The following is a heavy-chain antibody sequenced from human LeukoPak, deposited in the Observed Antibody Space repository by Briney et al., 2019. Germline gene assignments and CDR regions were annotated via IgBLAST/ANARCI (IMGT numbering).Heavy chain of an antibody. J-gene: IGHJ4*02. CDR2: ISYDGSNK. Sequence: PGGSLRLSCAASGFTFSTYGMHWVRQAVGKGLEWVAVISYDGSNKYYADSVKGRFTTSRDNSKNTLYLQMNSLRAEDTAVYYCAKGDTAMFKGAFDYWGQGALVTVSS. D-gene: IGHD5-18*01. V-gene: IGHV3-30*18. CDR1: GFTFSTYG. CDR3: AKGDTAMFKGAFDY.